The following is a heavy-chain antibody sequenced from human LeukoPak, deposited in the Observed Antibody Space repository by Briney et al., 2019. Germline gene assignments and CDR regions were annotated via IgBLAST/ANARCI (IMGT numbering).Heavy chain of an antibody. CDR3: ALYDFWSGDNAFDI. Sequence: KTSETLSLTCTVSGGSISSSSYYWGWIRQPPGKGLEWIGSIYYSGSTYYNPSLKSRVTISVDTSKNQFSLKLSSVTAADTAVYYCALYDFWSGDNAFDIWGQGTMVTVSS. CDR2: IYYSGST. V-gene: IGHV4-39*01. D-gene: IGHD3-3*01. J-gene: IGHJ3*02. CDR1: GGSISSSSYY.